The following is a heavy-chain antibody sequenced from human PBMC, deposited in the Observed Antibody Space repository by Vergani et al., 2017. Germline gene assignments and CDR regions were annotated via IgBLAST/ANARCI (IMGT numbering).Heavy chain of an antibody. CDR3: ARAADGYNPYYFDY. V-gene: IGHV3-21*01. CDR1: GFTFSSYW. D-gene: IGHD5-24*01. Sequence: EVQLVESGGGLVQPGGSLRLSCAASGFTFSSYWMNWVRQAPGKGLEWVSSISSSSSYIYYAYSVKGRFTIARDNAKNSLYQQMNSLRAEDTAVYYCARAADGYNPYYFDYWGQGTLVTVSS. J-gene: IGHJ4*02. CDR2: ISSSSSYI.